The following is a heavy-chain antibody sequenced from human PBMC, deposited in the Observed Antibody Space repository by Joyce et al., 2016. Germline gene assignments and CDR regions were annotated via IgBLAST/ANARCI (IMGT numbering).Heavy chain of an antibody. CDR1: GDSMTSGDYY. CDR2: IDYSGSA. CDR3: ARADSSGTYYFDH. D-gene: IGHD3-22*01. J-gene: IGHJ4*02. V-gene: IGHV4-30-4*01. Sequence: HVQLQESGPGLVKPSETLSLTCSVSGDSMTSGDYYWSWIRQSPVKGLEWIGYIDYSGSAYYNPSLKSRVTISVDTSKDQFSLRLSSLTAADTAVYYCARADSSGTYYFDHWGQGALVTVSS.